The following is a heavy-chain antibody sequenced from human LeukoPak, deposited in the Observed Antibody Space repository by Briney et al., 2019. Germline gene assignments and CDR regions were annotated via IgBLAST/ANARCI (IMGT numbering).Heavy chain of an antibody. CDR3: AKGTPRDGYNSGYFDY. J-gene: IGHJ4*02. V-gene: IGHV3-23*01. CDR2: ISDNGDYT. CDR1: GFTFSSYA. Sequence: RPGGSLRLSCAASGFTFSSYAMSWVRQAPGEGLEWVSIISDNGDYTYYADSVKGRFTISRDNSKNTLYLQMNSLRAEDTAVYYCAKGTPRDGYNSGYFDYWGQGTLVTVSS. D-gene: IGHD5-24*01.